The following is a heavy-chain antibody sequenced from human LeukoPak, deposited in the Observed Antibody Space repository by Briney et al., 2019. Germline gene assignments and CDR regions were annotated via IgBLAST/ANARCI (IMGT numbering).Heavy chain of an antibody. CDR3: AKGPIYYYDSSGYWDY. CDR1: GFTFSSYG. Sequence: PGGSLRLSCAASGFTFSSYGMHWVRQAPGKGLEWVVFIRYDGSNKYYADSVKGRFTISRDNSKNTLYLQMNSLKAEDTAVYYCAKGPIYYYDSSGYWDYWGQGILVTVSS. D-gene: IGHD3-22*01. CDR2: IRYDGSNK. J-gene: IGHJ4*02. V-gene: IGHV3-30*02.